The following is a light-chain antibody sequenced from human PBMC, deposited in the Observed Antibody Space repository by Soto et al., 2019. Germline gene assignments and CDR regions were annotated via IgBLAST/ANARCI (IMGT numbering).Light chain of an antibody. Sequence: EIVMTQSPATLSVSPGERATLSCRASQSVSSNLAWYQQKPGQAPRLLIYGASTRATGIPARFSGSGSGTEFTLTISSLQSEDFAVYYCQLYNNWLLTFGPGTKVDIK. J-gene: IGKJ3*01. V-gene: IGKV3-15*01. CDR1: QSVSSN. CDR2: GAS. CDR3: QLYNNWLLT.